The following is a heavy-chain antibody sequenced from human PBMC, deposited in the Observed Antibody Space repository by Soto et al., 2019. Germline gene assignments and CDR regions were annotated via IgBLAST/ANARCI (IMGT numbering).Heavy chain of an antibody. CDR2: ISPDGSNK. CDR3: EKPRASLQGPPFDP. J-gene: IGHJ5*02. V-gene: IGHV3-30*18. D-gene: IGHD3-16*01. Sequence: QVKLVESGGGVVQPGRSLRLSCAASGFTFSSYGMHWVRQAPGKGLAWVAVISPDGSNKDYAEPVKGRCTISRDNSKNTRNLQMNSLRFEDTAVYYLEKPRASLQGPPFDPWGHGAMVTDSS. CDR1: GFTFSSYG.